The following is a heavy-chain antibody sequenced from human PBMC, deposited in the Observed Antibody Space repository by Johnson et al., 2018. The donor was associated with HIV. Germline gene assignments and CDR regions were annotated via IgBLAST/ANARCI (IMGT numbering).Heavy chain of an antibody. CDR2: ISYDGSNK. CDR3: AKDQYCGGDCYPDAFDI. J-gene: IGHJ3*02. CDR1: GFNFSNYA. Sequence: VQLVESGGGVVQPGRSLRLSCAASGFNFSNYAMHWVRQAPGKGLEWVAVISYDGSNKYYADSVKGRFTISRDNSKNTLNLQMNSLRAEDTAVYYCAKDQYCGGDCYPDAFDIWGQGTMVTVSS. V-gene: IGHV3-30*04. D-gene: IGHD2-21*02.